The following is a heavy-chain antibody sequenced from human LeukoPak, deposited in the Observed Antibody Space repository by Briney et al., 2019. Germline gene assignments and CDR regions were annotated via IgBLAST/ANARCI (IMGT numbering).Heavy chain of an antibody. CDR3: ASRPTYYYGSGSYPRRFYDY. CDR2: IYYSGST. J-gene: IGHJ4*02. D-gene: IGHD3-10*01. Sequence: SETLSLTCTVSGGAISSSNYYWGCIRQPPGKGLEWGGGIYYSGSTYYNPSLTSRVTISVDTSKNHFSPKRCAVTAADTAFYYCASRPTYYYGSGSYPRRFYDYWGQGTLVTVSS. CDR1: GGAISSSNYY. V-gene: IGHV4-39*01.